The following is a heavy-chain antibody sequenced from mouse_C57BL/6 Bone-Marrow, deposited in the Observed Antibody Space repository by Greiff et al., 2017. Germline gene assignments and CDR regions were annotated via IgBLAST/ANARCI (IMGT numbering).Heavy chain of an antibody. V-gene: IGHV1-69*01. J-gene: IGHJ3*01. Sequence: QVQLQQPGAELVMPGASVKLSCKASGYTFTSYWMHWVKQRPGQGLEWIGEIDPSDSYTNYNQKFKGKSTLTVDKSSSTAYMQLSSLTTEDSAVYYGARDTTVVAPAWCAYWGQGTLVTVSA. D-gene: IGHD1-1*01. CDR3: ARDTTVVAPAWCAY. CDR1: GYTFTSYW. CDR2: IDPSDSYT.